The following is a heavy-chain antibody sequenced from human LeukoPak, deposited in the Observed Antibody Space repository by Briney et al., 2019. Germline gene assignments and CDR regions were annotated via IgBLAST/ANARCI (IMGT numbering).Heavy chain of an antibody. V-gene: IGHV4-39*01. CDR1: GGSISSSSYY. CDR3: ARQKGMIVVVNFDY. J-gene: IGHJ4*02. Sequence: PSETLSLTCTVSGGSISSSSYYWGWIRQPPGKGLEWIGSIYYSGSTYYNPSLKSRVTISVDTSKNRFSLKLSSVTAADTAVYYCARQKGMIVVVNFDYWGQGTLVTVSS. CDR2: IYYSGST. D-gene: IGHD3-22*01.